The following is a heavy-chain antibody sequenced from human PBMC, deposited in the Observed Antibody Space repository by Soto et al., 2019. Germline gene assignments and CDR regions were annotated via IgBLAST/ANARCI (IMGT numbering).Heavy chain of an antibody. CDR2: IYYTGST. J-gene: IGHJ6*03. CDR1: GDSISTYY. CDR3: ARQIVVPAPHMDV. V-gene: IGHV4-59*08. D-gene: IGHD2-2*01. Sequence: SETLSLTCTVSGDSISTYYWSWIRQPPGKGLEWIGYIYYTGSTNYNPSLKSRVTISVDTSKNQFSLKLSSVTAADTAVYYCARQIVVPAPHMDVWGKGTTVTVSS.